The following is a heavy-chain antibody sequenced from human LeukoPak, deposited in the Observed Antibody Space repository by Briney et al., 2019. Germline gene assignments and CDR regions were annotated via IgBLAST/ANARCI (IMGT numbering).Heavy chain of an antibody. Sequence: PSGTLSLTCAVYGGSFSGYYWSWIRQPPGKGLEWIGEINHSGSTNYNPSLKSRVTISVDTSKNQFSLKLSSVTAADTAVYYCARSGPVDCSGGSCYEGYWGQGTLVTVSS. CDR1: GGSFSGYY. CDR3: ARSGPVDCSGGSCYEGY. D-gene: IGHD2-15*01. J-gene: IGHJ4*02. CDR2: INHSGST. V-gene: IGHV4-34*01.